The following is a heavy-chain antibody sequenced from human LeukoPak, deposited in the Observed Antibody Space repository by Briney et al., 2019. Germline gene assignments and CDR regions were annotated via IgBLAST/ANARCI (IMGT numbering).Heavy chain of an antibody. CDR2: ISTTGSTI. Sequence: GGSLRLSCAASGFIFSSYSMNWVRQAPGKGLEWVSYISTTGSTIYYADSVKGRFTISRDNAKNSLYLQMNSLRDEDTAVYYCARDRSSSGYYPFDYWGQGTLVTVSS. CDR3: ARDRSSSGYYPFDY. J-gene: IGHJ4*02. V-gene: IGHV3-48*02. D-gene: IGHD3-22*01. CDR1: GFIFSSYS.